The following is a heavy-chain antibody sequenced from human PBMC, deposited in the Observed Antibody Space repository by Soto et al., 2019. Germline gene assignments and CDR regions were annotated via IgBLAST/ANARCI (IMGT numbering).Heavy chain of an antibody. Sequence: GPEVQKPGASVKVSCKTSGYTFSSYTISWVRQAPGQGLEWMGWISFNNGDTKYAQKFQGRVTMTTDTSTSTAHMELRSLRSDDTAVYYCARDRDVVLVPPPTYDYYYYGMDVWGQGTTVTVSS. CDR3: ARDRDVVLVPPPTYDYYYYGMDV. CDR1: GYTFSSYT. CDR2: ISFNNGDT. D-gene: IGHD2-8*02. J-gene: IGHJ6*02. V-gene: IGHV1-18*04.